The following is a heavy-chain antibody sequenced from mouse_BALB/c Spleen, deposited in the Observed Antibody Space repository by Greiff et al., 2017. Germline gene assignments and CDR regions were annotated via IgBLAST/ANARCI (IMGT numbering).Heavy chain of an antibody. CDR3: AVIFGYYFDY. CDR1: GFNIKDTY. D-gene: IGHD2-4*01. V-gene: IGHV14-3*02. J-gene: IGHJ2*01. Sequence: VQLQQSGAELVKPGASVKLSCTASGFNIKDTYMHWVKQRPEQGLEWIGRIDPANGNTKYDPKFQGKATIAADTSSNTAYLQLSSLTSEDTAVYYCAVIFGYYFDYWGQGTTLTVSS. CDR2: IDPANGNT.